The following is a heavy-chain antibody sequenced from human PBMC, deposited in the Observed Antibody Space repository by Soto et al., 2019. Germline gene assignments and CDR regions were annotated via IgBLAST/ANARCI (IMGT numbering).Heavy chain of an antibody. CDR2: IYYSGST. V-gene: IGHV4-39*01. J-gene: IGHJ4*02. D-gene: IGHD2-8*01. Sequence: SETLSLTCTVSGGSISSSSYYWGWIRQPPGKGLEWIGSIYYSGSTYYNPSLKSRVTISVDTSKNQFSLKLSAVTAADTVVYYCARRDIVLMVFDYWGQGTLVTVSS. CDR1: GGSISSSSYY. CDR3: ARRDIVLMVFDY.